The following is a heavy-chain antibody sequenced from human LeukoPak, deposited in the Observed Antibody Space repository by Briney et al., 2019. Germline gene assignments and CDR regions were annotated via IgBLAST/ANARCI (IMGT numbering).Heavy chain of an antibody. V-gene: IGHV5-51*01. Sequence: GESLKISCKGSGYSFTSYWIGWVRQMPGKGLEWMGIIYPGDSDTKYSPSFQGQVTISADKSISTAYLQWSSLQASDTAMYYCARALKAFYYYYYMDVWGKGTTVTVSS. CDR1: GYSFTSYW. CDR3: ARALKAFYYYYYMDV. CDR2: IYPGDSDT. J-gene: IGHJ6*03.